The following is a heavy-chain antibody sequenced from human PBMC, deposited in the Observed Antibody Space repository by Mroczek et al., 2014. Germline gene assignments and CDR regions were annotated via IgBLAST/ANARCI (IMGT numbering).Heavy chain of an antibody. V-gene: IGHV3-30*18. CDR2: ISYDGSNK. Sequence: QVQLVQSGGGVVQPGRSLRLSCAASGFTFSSYGMHWVRQAPGKGLEWVAVISYDGSNKYYADSVKGRFTISRDNSKNTLYLQMNSLRAEDTAVYYCAKSRGYCSSTSCPPVFDYWGQGTPGHRLL. J-gene: IGHJ4*02. CDR1: GFTFSSYG. D-gene: IGHD2-2*01. CDR3: AKSRGYCSSTSCPPVFDY.